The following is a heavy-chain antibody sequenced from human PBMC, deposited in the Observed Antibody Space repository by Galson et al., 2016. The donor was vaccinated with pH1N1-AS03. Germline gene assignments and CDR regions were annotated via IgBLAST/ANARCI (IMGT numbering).Heavy chain of an antibody. CDR2: IFPGDSDT. J-gene: IGHJ4*02. D-gene: IGHD4-17*01. CDR3: ARRAYGDYVDYFDY. V-gene: IGHV5-51*01. Sequence: QSGAEVKKPGESLKISCTGSGYTFTTYWIAWVRQMPGKGLEWMGIIFPGDSDTRYRPSFQGQVTISADKSISTAYLQLNSLKASDTAMYYCARRAYGDYVDYFDYWGQGTLVTVSS. CDR1: GYTFTTYW.